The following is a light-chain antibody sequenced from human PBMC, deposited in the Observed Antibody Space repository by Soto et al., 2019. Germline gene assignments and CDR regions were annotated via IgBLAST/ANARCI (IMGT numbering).Light chain of an antibody. Sequence: DIQMTQSPSSLSPSIGDRVTITCRASQSIGTYLNWYQQKFGKAPKLLISGASNLRSGVPAGFRGTGSDTEFTLIITSLQPEDFATYYCQQTYGTPHTFGQGTKLEIK. V-gene: IGKV1-39*01. CDR1: QSIGTY. J-gene: IGKJ2*01. CDR3: QQTYGTPHT. CDR2: GAS.